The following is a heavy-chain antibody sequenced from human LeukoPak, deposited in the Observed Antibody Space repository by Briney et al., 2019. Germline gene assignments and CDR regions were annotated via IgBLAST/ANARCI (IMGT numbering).Heavy chain of an antibody. Sequence: ASVNVSCKASGATFSSYAISWVRQAPGQGLEWMGRILPILGIANYAEKFQGRVTITADKSTSTAYMELSSLRSEDTAVYYCARESLDTAMVTDAFDIWGQGKMVTVSS. CDR2: ILPILGIA. J-gene: IGHJ3*02. CDR3: ARESLDTAMVTDAFDI. D-gene: IGHD5-18*01. CDR1: GATFSSYA. V-gene: IGHV1-69*04.